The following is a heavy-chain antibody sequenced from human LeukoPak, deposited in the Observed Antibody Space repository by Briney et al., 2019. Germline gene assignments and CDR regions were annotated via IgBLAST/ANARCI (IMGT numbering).Heavy chain of an antibody. CDR1: GYTFTSYY. CDR3: AMRDAKRYCSGGSCSNYYYYYMDV. D-gene: IGHD2-15*01. CDR2: INPSGGST. Sequence: ASVKVSCKASGYTFTSYYMHWVRQAPGQGLEWMGIINPSGGSTSYAQKFQGRVTMTRDMSTSTVYMELSSLRSEDTAVYYCAMRDAKRYCSGGSCSNYYYYYMDVWGKGTTVTVSS. J-gene: IGHJ6*03. V-gene: IGHV1-46*01.